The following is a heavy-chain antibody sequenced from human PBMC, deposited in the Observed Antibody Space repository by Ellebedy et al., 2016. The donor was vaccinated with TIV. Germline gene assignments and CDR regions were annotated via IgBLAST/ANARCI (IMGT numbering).Heavy chain of an antibody. CDR2: INHSGST. V-gene: IGHV4-34*01. D-gene: IGHD2-15*01. J-gene: IGHJ6*03. CDR3: ARGGRMLYTYYYYYLDV. Sequence: SQTLSLTXAVYGGSFSGYYWSWIRQPPGKGLEWIGEINHSGSTNYNPSLKSRVTISVDTSKKQISLKLNSVIAADTAVYFCARGGRMLYTYYYYYLDVWGKGTTVTVSS. CDR1: GGSFSGYY.